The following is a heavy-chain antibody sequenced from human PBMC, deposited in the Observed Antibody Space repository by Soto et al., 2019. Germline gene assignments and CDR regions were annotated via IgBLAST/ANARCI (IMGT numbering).Heavy chain of an antibody. CDR1: GFTFSSYS. D-gene: IGHD2-2*01. CDR2: ISSSSSTI. CDR3: ARDAGIVVVPADTGLNWFDP. Sequence: GGSLRLSCAASGFTFSSYSMNWVRQAPGKGLEWVSYISSSSSTIYYADSVKGRFTISRDNAKNSLYLQMNSLRDEDTAVYYCARDAGIVVVPADTGLNWFDPWGQGTLVTVSS. V-gene: IGHV3-48*02. J-gene: IGHJ5*02.